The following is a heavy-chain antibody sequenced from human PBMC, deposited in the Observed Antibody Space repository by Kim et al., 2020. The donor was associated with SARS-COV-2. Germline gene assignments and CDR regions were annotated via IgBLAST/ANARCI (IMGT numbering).Heavy chain of an antibody. J-gene: IGHJ6*02. D-gene: IGHD3-9*01. V-gene: IGHV3-53*04. CDR3: AREYYDILTGYYKGGMDV. Sequence: KDLFTIARHNSKNTLYLQMNSLRAEDTAVYYCAREYYDILTGYYKGGMDVWGQGTTVTVSS.